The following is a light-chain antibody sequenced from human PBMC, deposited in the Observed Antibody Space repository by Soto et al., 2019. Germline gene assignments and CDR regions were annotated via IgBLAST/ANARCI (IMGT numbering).Light chain of an antibody. V-gene: IGKV1-5*01. Sequence: DIQMTQSPSTLSASVGGRVTITCRASQSISSWLAWYQQKPGKAPKLLIYDASSLESGVPSRFSGSGSGTEFTLTISSLQPDEFATYYCQQYNSYSFTFGPGTKVDIK. CDR3: QQYNSYSFT. J-gene: IGKJ3*01. CDR2: DAS. CDR1: QSISSW.